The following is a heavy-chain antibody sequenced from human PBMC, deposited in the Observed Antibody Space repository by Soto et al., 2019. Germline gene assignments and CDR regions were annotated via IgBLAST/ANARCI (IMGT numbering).Heavy chain of an antibody. Sequence: SETLSLTCTVSGGSISSSSYYWGWIRQPPGKGLEWIGSIYYSGSTYYNPSLKSRVTISVDTSKNQFSLKLSSVTAADTAVYYCARGYSSSFGYYYYYYMDVWGKGTTVTVSS. CDR3: ARGYSSSFGYYYYYYMDV. CDR2: IYYSGST. J-gene: IGHJ6*03. V-gene: IGHV4-39*01. CDR1: GGSISSSSYY. D-gene: IGHD6-13*01.